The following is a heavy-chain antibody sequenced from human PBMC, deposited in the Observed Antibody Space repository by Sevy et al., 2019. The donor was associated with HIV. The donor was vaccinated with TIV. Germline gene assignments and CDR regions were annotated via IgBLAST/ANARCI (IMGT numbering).Heavy chain of an antibody. J-gene: IGHJ4*02. CDR1: GFTFSSYW. Sequence: GGSLRLSCAASGFTFSSYWMHWVRQAPGKGLVWVSRISSDVSSTTYADSVKGRFTISRDNAKNTLYLQMNSLRAEDTAVYYCASRDIVATNRSLDYWGQGTLVTVSS. CDR3: ASRDIVATNRSLDY. D-gene: IGHD5-12*01. V-gene: IGHV3-74*01. CDR2: ISSDVSST.